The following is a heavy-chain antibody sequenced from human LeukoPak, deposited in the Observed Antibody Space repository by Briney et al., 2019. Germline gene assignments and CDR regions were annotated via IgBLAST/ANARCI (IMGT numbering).Heavy chain of an antibody. CDR3: ARERIAVAGGNYYYYYGMDV. D-gene: IGHD6-19*01. V-gene: IGHV1-2*02. Sequence: ASVNVSCKASGYSFTSYGISWVRQAPGQGLEWMGWINPNSGGTNYAQKFQGRVTMTRDTSISTAYMELSRLRSDDTAVYYCARERIAVAGGNYYYYYGMDVWGQGTTVTVSS. CDR1: GYSFTSYG. CDR2: INPNSGGT. J-gene: IGHJ6*02.